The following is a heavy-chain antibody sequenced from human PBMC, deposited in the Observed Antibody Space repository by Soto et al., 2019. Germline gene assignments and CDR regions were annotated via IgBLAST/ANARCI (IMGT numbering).Heavy chain of an antibody. CDR1: GGSISSGGYY. CDR2: IYYSGST. V-gene: IGHV4-31*03. Sequence: QVQLQESGPGLVKPSQTLSLTCTVSGGSISSGGYYWSWIRQHPGKGLEWIGYIYYSGSTYYNPSLKSXXTXSXXTSKNQFSLKLSSVTAADTAVYYCASPATVGGMDVWGQGTTVTVSS. J-gene: IGHJ6*02. CDR3: ASPATVGGMDV.